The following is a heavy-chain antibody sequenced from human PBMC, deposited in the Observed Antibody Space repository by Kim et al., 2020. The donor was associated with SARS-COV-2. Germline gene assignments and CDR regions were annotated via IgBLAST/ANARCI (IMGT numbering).Heavy chain of an antibody. V-gene: IGHV3-9*01. CDR2: FSLDSNRI. CDR1: GFTFNRYA. D-gene: IGHD2-8*02. CDR3: GKDLVPGGLDV. J-gene: IGHJ6*02. Sequence: GGSLRLSCIVSGFTFNRYAMHWVRQAPGKGLEWVGGFSLDSNRIDYADSVKGRFTISRDFAKHSLYLQMNSLRVDDTALYYCGKDLVPGGLDVWGQGTTV.